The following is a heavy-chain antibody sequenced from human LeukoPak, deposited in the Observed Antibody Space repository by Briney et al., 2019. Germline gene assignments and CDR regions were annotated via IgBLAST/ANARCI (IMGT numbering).Heavy chain of an antibody. CDR3: ARTRGDIAVTGLDY. Sequence: ASVKLSCNASAYTFTSYGISWVRQAPGQGLEWMGWFSAYNGNTNYAQKDQGRVTMTTDTSTSTAYMELRSLRSDDTAMYYCARTRGDIAVTGLDYWGQGTLVTVSS. D-gene: IGHD6-19*01. CDR2: FSAYNGNT. CDR1: AYTFTSYG. J-gene: IGHJ4*02. V-gene: IGHV1-18*01.